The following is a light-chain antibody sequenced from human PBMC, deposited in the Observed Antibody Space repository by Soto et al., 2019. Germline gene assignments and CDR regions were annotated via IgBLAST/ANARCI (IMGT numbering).Light chain of an antibody. J-gene: IGKJ1*01. Sequence: ALTQSPGTLSSSPGDRATLSCRASQAVRSNYLSWYQQQPGQAPRLLISGASGRSTGVPDRFSGSGSGTDFTLTIDRLEPEDFAVYFCQQYGHLPWTFGQGTKVDI. CDR3: QQYGHLPWT. CDR1: QAVRSNY. V-gene: IGKV3-20*01. CDR2: GAS.